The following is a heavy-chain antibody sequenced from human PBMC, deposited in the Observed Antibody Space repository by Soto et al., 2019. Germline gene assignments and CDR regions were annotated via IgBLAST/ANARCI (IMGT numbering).Heavy chain of an antibody. CDR3: AKDQASGQGSFDS. Sequence: GGSLRLSCAASGFTFNIYGMHWVRQAPDKGLEWVALISYDGSNQYYADSVKGRFAISRDNSKNTLFLQMNSLRADDTAVYYCAKDQASGQGSFDSWGQGTLVTVSS. CDR1: GFTFNIYG. CDR2: ISYDGSNQ. V-gene: IGHV3-30*18. J-gene: IGHJ4*02.